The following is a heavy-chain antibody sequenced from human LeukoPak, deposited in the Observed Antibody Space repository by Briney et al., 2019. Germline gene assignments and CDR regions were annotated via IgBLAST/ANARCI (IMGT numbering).Heavy chain of an antibody. D-gene: IGHD1-1*01. CDR2: IIPIFGTA. J-gene: IGHJ4*02. Sequence: SVKVSCKAPGGTLSSYAISWVRQAPGQGLEWMGGIIPIFGTANYAQKFQGRVTITTDEYTSTAYMELSSLRSEDTAVYYCARDDQQSWNVLNYWGQGTLVTVSS. V-gene: IGHV1-69*05. CDR3: ARDDQQSWNVLNY. CDR1: GGTLSSYA.